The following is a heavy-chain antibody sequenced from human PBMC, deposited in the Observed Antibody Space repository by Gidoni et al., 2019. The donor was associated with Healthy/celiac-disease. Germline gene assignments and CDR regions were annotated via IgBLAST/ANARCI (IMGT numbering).Heavy chain of an antibody. V-gene: IGHV3-30*18. Sequence: QVQLVASGGGVVQPGRSLRLSCAASGFPFRSYGMHWVRQAPGKGLEWGAVISYDGSNKYYADSVKGRFTISRDNSKNTLYLQMNSLRAEDTAVYYCAKDRRMGGGGRYYFDYWGQGTLVTVSS. CDR3: AKDRRMGGGGRYYFDY. CDR1: GFPFRSYG. D-gene: IGHD3-16*01. CDR2: ISYDGSNK. J-gene: IGHJ4*02.